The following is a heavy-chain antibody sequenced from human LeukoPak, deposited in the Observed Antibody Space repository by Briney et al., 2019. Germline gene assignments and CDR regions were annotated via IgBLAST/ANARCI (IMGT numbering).Heavy chain of an antibody. CDR3: ARDSDSSGYFDS. J-gene: IGHJ4*02. D-gene: IGHD3-22*01. V-gene: IGHV3-48*03. CDR2: ISSSGRTI. Sequence: TGGSLRLSCVASGFTFSGYEMNWVRQAPGKGLEWVSYISSSGRTIYYEDSVKRRFTISRDNAENSLYLQMNILGAEDTAVYYCARDSDSSGYFDSWGQGTLVTVSS. CDR1: GFTFSGYE.